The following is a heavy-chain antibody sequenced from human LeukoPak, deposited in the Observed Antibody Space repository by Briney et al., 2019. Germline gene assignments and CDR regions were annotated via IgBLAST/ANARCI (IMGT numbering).Heavy chain of an antibody. Sequence: PSETLSLTCTVSGGSISSGGYYWSWIRQHPGKGLEWIGYICYSGSTYYNPSLKSRVTISVDTSKDEFSLKLSSVTAAEPAVYYCAAYPPYYAFWSGYYFPRDLYGMDVWGQGTTVTVSS. CDR3: AAYPPYYAFWSGYYFPRDLYGMDV. CDR1: GGSISSGGYY. D-gene: IGHD3-3*01. CDR2: ICYSGST. V-gene: IGHV4-31*03. J-gene: IGHJ6*02.